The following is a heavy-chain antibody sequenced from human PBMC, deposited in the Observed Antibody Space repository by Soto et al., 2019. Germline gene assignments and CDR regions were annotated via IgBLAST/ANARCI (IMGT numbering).Heavy chain of an antibody. J-gene: IGHJ4*02. CDR2: IFYSGST. V-gene: IGHV4-59*01. CDR1: GSSISSYY. D-gene: IGHD5-12*01. Sequence: PSETLSLTCTVSGSSISSYYWSWIRQPPGKGLEWIGYIFYSGSTNYNPSLKSRVTISVDTSKNQFSLKLNSVTAADTAVYYCAREGLGDGYRNHFDYWGQGALVTVSS. CDR3: AREGLGDGYRNHFDY.